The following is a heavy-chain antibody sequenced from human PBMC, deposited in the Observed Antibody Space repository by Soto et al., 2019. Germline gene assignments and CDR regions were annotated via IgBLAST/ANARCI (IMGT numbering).Heavy chain of an antibody. J-gene: IGHJ4*02. CDR1: GGSVSSGGYC. Sequence: LSLTCTVSGGSVSSGGYCWSWIRQHPGTGLEWIGYIYYSGTTYFNPSLKSRASISLDTSKNEFSLKLTSVTAADTAVYYCARRALPQCINGVCYKDGFWDYWGQGALVTVSS. D-gene: IGHD2-8*01. CDR3: ARRALPQCINGVCYKDGFWDY. V-gene: IGHV4-31*03. CDR2: IYYSGTT.